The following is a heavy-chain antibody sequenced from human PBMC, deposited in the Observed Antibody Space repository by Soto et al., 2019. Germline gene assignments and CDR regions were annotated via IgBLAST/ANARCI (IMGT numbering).Heavy chain of an antibody. CDR1: GGSISSGGYY. J-gene: IGHJ3*02. CDR3: ARFEDEYQLLGGAFAN. V-gene: IGHV4-31*01. Sequence: QVQLQESGPGLVKPSQTLSLTCTVSGGSISSGGYYWSWIRQHPGKGLEWIGYIYYSGSTYYNPSLKSQVTISXXTXKXXFSLKLSSVTAADTAVQYCARFEDEYQLLGGAFANWGQGTMVTVSS. CDR2: IYYSGST. D-gene: IGHD2-2*01.